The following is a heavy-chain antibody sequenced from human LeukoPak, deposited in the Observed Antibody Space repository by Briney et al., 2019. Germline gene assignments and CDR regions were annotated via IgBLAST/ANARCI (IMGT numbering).Heavy chain of an antibody. D-gene: IGHD3-3*01. J-gene: IGHJ5*02. V-gene: IGHV1-2*06. Sequence: ASVKVSCKASGYTFTGYYMHWVRQAPGQGLEWMGRINPNSGGTNYAQKFQGRVTMTTDTSTSTAYMELRSLRSDDTAVYYCAREGREYYDFWSGSNWFDPWGQGTLVTVSS. CDR1: GYTFTGYY. CDR3: AREGREYYDFWSGSNWFDP. CDR2: INPNSGGT.